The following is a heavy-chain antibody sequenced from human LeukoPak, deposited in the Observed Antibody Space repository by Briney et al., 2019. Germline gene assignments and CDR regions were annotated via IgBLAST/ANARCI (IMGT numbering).Heavy chain of an antibody. D-gene: IGHD3-10*01. CDR2: IY. Sequence: GESLKISCKGSGYIFTNYWIAWVRQMPGQGLEWMAIIYSPSFQGQVTISVDKSISTTYLRWSSLKASDTAMYYCARRGWGFREPKRDHDTFDIWGQGTMVTVSS. CDR3: ARRGWGFREPKRDHDTFDI. CDR1: GYIFTNYW. V-gene: IGHV5-51*01. J-gene: IGHJ3*02.